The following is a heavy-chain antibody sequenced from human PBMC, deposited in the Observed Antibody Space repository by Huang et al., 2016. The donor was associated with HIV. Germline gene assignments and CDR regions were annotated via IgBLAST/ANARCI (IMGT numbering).Heavy chain of an antibody. D-gene: IGHD3-10*01. CDR1: GGSIRSDNYY. CDR3: ARLPGSITMIRGVITDPY. Sequence: QLQLQESGPGLVKPSETMSLTCTVSGGSIRSDNYYWGWIRQPPGKGLEWIGSIYYSGRTYCNPSLKSRVTITGDTAKNQFALKMGSVTAADTAVYYCARLPGSITMIRGVITDPYWGQGTLVTVSS. V-gene: IGHV4-39*01. CDR2: IYYSGRT. J-gene: IGHJ4*02.